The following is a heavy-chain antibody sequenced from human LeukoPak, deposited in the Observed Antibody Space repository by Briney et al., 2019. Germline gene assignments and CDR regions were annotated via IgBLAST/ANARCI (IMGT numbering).Heavy chain of an antibody. CDR1: GGSISSYY. J-gene: IGHJ4*02. CDR3: ARSYYYGSGSYSDY. V-gene: IGHV4-4*07. D-gene: IGHD3-10*01. CDR2: IYTSGRN. Sequence: PSETLFLNCTVSGGSISSYYWSWIRQPDGKGLEWIVRIYTSGRNNYNPSLKSRITMSVDTSKNQFSLKLSSVTAADTAVYYCARSYYYGSGSYSDYSGQGSLVTASS.